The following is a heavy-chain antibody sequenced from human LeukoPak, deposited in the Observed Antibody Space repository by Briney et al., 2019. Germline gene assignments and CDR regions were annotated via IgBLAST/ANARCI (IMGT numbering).Heavy chain of an antibody. CDR1: GYTFTGYY. CDR2: ISPNSGGT. D-gene: IGHD6-19*01. V-gene: IGHV1-2*02. CDR3: ARDLDSSGWEGAFDI. Sequence: ASVKVSCKASGYTFTGYYMHWVRQAPGQGLEWMGWISPNSGGTNYAQKFQGRVTMTRDTSISTAYMELSRLRSDDTAVYYCARDLDSSGWEGAFDIWGQGTMVTVSS. J-gene: IGHJ3*02.